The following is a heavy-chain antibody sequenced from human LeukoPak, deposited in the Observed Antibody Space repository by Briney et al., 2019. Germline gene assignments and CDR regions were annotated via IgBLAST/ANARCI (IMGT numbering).Heavy chain of an antibody. CDR2: ISYDGSNK. V-gene: IGHV3-30*18. CDR3: AKDGMDV. Sequence: GGSLRLSCAASGFTFSSYAMSWVRQAPGKGLEWVAVISYDGSNKYYADSVKGRFTISRDNSKNTLYLQMNSLRAEDTAVYYCAKDGMDVWGQGTTVTVSS. J-gene: IGHJ6*02. CDR1: GFTFSSYA.